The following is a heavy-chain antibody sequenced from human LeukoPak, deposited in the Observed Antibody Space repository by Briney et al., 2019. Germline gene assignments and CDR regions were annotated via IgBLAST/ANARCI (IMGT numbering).Heavy chain of an antibody. D-gene: IGHD6-13*01. CDR1: GFTFSSYA. Sequence: SGGSLRLSCAASGFTFSSYAMSWVRQAPGKGLEWVSAISGSGGSTYYADSVKGRFTISRDNSKNTLYLQMNSLRAEDTAVYYCAKDLRDYSSSWYSSEYGIGYYFDYWGQGTLVTVSS. J-gene: IGHJ4*02. V-gene: IGHV3-23*01. CDR3: AKDLRDYSSSWYSSEYGIGYYFDY. CDR2: ISGSGGST.